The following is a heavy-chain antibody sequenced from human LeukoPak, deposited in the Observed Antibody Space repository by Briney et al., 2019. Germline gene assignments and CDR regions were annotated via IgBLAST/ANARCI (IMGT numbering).Heavy chain of an antibody. Sequence: ASVKVSCKASGYTLSRYGISWVRQAPGQGLEWMGWSSAYNENTNSALKVQGRVTMTTDTSTSTAYTELRSQRSDDTAVYYCARPIMGMDVWGQGTTVTVSS. CDR1: GYTLSRYG. CDR2: SSAYNENT. D-gene: IGHD3-16*01. CDR3: ARPIMGMDV. V-gene: IGHV1-18*01. J-gene: IGHJ6*02.